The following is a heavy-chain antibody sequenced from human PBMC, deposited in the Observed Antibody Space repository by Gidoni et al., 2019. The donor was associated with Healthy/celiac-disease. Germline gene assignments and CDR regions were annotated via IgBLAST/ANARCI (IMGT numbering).Heavy chain of an antibody. V-gene: IGHV1-3*01. J-gene: IGHJ6*02. D-gene: IGHD3-9*01. CDR2: INAGNGNT. CDR1: GYTFTSSA. Sequence: QVQLVQSGAEVKKPGASVKVSCKASGYTFTSSAMHWVRQAPGQRLEWMGWINAGNGNTKYSQKFQGRVTITRDTSASTAYMELSSLRSEDTAVYYCARDRDYDILTGYYSYYGMDVWGQGTTVTVSS. CDR3: ARDRDYDILTGYYSYYGMDV.